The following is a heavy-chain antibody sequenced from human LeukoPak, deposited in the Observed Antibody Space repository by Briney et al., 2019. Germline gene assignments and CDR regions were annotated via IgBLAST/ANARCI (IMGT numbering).Heavy chain of an antibody. V-gene: IGHV3-53*05. J-gene: IGHJ3*02. CDR3: AREISRTGAFDI. CDR1: EFTVSSNY. Sequence: GGSLRLSCAASEFTVSSNYMSWVRQAPGKGLEWVSVIYSGGSTYYADSVKGRFTISRDNSKNTLYLQMNSLRAEDTAVYYCAREISRTGAFDIWGQGTMVTVSS. D-gene: IGHD3-3*02. CDR2: IYSGGST.